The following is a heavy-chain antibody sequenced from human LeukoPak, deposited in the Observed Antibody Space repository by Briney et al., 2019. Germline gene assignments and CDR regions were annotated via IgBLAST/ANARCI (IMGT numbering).Heavy chain of an antibody. V-gene: IGHV3-33*01. Sequence: GRSLGLSCAASGFTFSNYAMHWFRQAPGKGLEWLAAIWYDGSNKYFADSVKGRFTLSRDNSKNTLYLQMNSLRAEDTAVYYCARDRGIVGATIWYFDLWGRGTLVTVSS. J-gene: IGHJ2*01. CDR1: GFTFSNYA. CDR2: IWYDGSNK. D-gene: IGHD1-26*01. CDR3: ARDRGIVGATIWYFDL.